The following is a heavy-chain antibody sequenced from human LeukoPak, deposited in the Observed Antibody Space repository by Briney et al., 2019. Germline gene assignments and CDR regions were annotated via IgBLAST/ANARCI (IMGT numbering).Heavy chain of an antibody. D-gene: IGHD3-9*01. CDR1: GGTFSSYT. CDR2: IIPILGIA. CDR3: ARAYYDILTGYVWFDP. V-gene: IGHV1-69*02. J-gene: IGHJ5*02. Sequence: SVKVSCKASGGTFSSYTISWVRQAPGQGLEWMGRIIPILGIANYAQKFQGRVTSTADKSTSTAYMELSSLRSEDTAVYYCARAYYDILTGYVWFDPWGQGTLVTVSS.